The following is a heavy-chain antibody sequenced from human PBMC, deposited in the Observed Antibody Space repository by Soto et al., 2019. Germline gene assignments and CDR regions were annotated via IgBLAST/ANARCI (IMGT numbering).Heavy chain of an antibody. V-gene: IGHV3-23*01. Sequence: EVQLLESGGGLVQPGGSLRLSCAASGFTFSSYAMSWVRQAPGKGLEWVSAISGSGGYTYYADSVKGRFTISRDNSKNPRYLHMDSMRAEDTAVYYCAKDTAAPGGAFDIWGQGTMVTVSS. CDR2: ISGSGGYT. CDR3: AKDTAAPGGAFDI. CDR1: GFTFSSYA. D-gene: IGHD1-1*01. J-gene: IGHJ3*02.